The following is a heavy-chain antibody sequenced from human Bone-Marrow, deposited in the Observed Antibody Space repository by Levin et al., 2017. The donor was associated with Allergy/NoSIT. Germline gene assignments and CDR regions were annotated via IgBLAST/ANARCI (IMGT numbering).Heavy chain of an antibody. Sequence: GGSLRLSCSASGFIFDDYGMSWVRQVPGKGLEWVAGINWNGDGAVYADSVKDRFTISRDNAKSSLYLRVSRLRAEDTAFYYCAKVRKGAAGTGFFDHWGQGTLVTVSS. CDR3: AKVRKGAAGTGFFDH. D-gene: IGHD6-13*01. CDR2: INWNGDGA. J-gene: IGHJ4*02. CDR1: GFIFDDYG. V-gene: IGHV3-20*04.